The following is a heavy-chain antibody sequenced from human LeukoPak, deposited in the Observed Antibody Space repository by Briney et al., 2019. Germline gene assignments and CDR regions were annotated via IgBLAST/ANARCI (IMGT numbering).Heavy chain of an antibody. CDR1: GFTFDDYA. Sequence: GRSLRLSCAASGFTFDDYAMHWVRQAPGKGPEWVSGISWNSGSIGYADSVKGRFTISRDNAKNSLYLQMNSLRAEDTALYYCAKGPTLTGYLDYWGQGTLVTVSS. V-gene: IGHV3-9*01. D-gene: IGHD3-9*01. CDR2: ISWNSGSI. CDR3: AKGPTLTGYLDY. J-gene: IGHJ4*02.